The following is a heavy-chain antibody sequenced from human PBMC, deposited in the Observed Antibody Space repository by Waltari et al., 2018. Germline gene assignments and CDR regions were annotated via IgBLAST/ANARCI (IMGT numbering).Heavy chain of an antibody. CDR1: GGSFRGYS. D-gene: IGHD3-22*01. CDR3: ARGPGVSSAAGADY. CDR2: INHSGST. Sequence: QVQLQPWGAGLLKPSETLSPPCAVSGGSFRGYSWSWIRQPPGKGLEWIGEINHSGSTNYNPSLKSRVTISVDTSKNQFSLKLSSVTAADTAVYYCARGPGVSSAAGADYWGQGTLVTVSS. J-gene: IGHJ4*02. V-gene: IGHV4-34*01.